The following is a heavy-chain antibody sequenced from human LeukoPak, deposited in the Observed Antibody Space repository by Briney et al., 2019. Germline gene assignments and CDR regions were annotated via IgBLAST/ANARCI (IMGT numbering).Heavy chain of an antibody. J-gene: IGHJ3*02. V-gene: IGHV3-7*01. CDR2: IKQDGSEK. Sequence: PGGSLRLSCAASGFTFSRYGMSWVRQAPGKGLEWVANIKQDGSEKYYVDSVKGRFTISRDNAKNSLYLQMNSLRAEDTAVYYCARGQGIAAATGAFDIWGQGTMVTVSS. CDR3: ARGQGIAAATGAFDI. D-gene: IGHD6-13*01. CDR1: GFTFSRYG.